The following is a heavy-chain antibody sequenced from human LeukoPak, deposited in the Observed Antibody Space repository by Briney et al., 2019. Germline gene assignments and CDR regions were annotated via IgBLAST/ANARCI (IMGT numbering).Heavy chain of an antibody. CDR1: GFTVSDNA. Sequence: GGSLRLSCAASGFTVSDNAVNWVRQAPGKGLQWVSVIHSGSRPYYLDSVEGRFFISRDFAKNTVFLQMNSLRVEDTALYYCARDSPSSDALDIWGQGTMVTVAS. V-gene: IGHV3-66*01. CDR3: ARDSPSSDALDI. D-gene: IGHD2-2*01. J-gene: IGHJ3*02. CDR2: IHSGSRP.